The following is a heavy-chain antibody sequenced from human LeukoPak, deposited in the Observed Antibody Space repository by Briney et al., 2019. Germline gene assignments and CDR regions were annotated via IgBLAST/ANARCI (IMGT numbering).Heavy chain of an antibody. D-gene: IGHD4-17*01. Sequence: GRSLRLSCAASGFTFSSYGMHWVRQAPGKGLEWVAVISYDGSNKYYADSVKGRFTISRDNSKNTLYLQMNSLRAENTAVYYCANQMTTVTTPYGMDVWGQGTTVTVSS. J-gene: IGHJ6*02. CDR3: ANQMTTVTTPYGMDV. V-gene: IGHV3-30*18. CDR1: GFTFSSYG. CDR2: ISYDGSNK.